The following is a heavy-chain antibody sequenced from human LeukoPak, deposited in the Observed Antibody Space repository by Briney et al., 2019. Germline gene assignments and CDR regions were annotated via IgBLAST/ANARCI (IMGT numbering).Heavy chain of an antibody. D-gene: IGHD3-10*01. J-gene: IGHJ5*02. Sequence: ASVKVSCKASGYTFTSYDINWVRQATGQGLEWMGWMNPNSGNTGYAQKFQGRVTITRNTSITTAYMELSSLRSEDTAVYYGARGSSSSFRGSGSYYNHWGQGTRVTVS. CDR1: GYTFTSYD. CDR2: MNPNSGNT. V-gene: IGHV1-8*01. CDR3: ARGSSSSFRGSGSYYNH.